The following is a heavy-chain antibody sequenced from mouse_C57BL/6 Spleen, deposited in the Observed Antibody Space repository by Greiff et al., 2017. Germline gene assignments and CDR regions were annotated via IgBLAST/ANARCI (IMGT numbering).Heavy chain of an antibody. CDR3: ARPERGYFDY. CDR2: INPSTGGT. CDR1: GYSFTGYY. V-gene: IGHV1-42*01. J-gene: IGHJ2*01. Sequence: EVQLVESGPELVKPGASVKISCKASGYSFTGYYMNWVKQSPEKSLEWIGEINPSTGGTTYNQKFKAKATLTVDKSSSTAYMQLKSLTSEDSAVYYCARPERGYFDYWGQGTTLTVSS.